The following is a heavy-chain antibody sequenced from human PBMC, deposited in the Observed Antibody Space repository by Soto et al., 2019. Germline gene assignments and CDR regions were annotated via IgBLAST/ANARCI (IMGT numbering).Heavy chain of an antibody. V-gene: IGHV3-74*01. CDR2: INSDGSST. CDR3: ARGGYYYDSSGYYYAPVGARRSNDY. J-gene: IGHJ4*02. D-gene: IGHD3-22*01. Sequence: GGSLRLSCAASGFTFSSYWMHWVRQAPGKGLVWVSRINSDGSSTSYADSVKGRFTISRDNAKKTLYLQRNGLRAEDTAVYYCARGGYYYDSSGYYYAPVGARRSNDYWGQGTLVTVSS. CDR1: GFTFSSYW.